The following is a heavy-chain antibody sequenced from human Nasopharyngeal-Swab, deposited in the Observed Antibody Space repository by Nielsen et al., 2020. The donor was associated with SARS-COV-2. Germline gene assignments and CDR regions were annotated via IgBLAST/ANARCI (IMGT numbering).Heavy chain of an antibody. J-gene: IGHJ3*02. D-gene: IGHD1-1*01. V-gene: IGHV4-59*08. CDR2: IYYSGST. CDR3: ARPATTAQSDAFDI. CDR1: GGSISSYY. Sequence: GSLRLSCTVSGGSISSYYWSWIRQPPGKGLEWIGYIYYSGSTNYNPSLKSRVTISVDTSKNRFSLRLNSVTAADTAVYYCARPATTAQSDAFDIWGQGTMVTVP.